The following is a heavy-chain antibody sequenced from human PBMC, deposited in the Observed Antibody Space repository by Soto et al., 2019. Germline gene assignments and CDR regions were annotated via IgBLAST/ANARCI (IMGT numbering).Heavy chain of an antibody. J-gene: IGHJ4*02. Sequence: QVQLVQSGPEVKKPGASVKVSCKASGYTFTNHGISWVRQAPGQGLEWVGWISGYNANTKYAQKFQGRVTMSTDTSTNTAYMELRSLRSADTAVYYCASEFYPLAYYFDYWGQGTLVTVSS. CDR2: ISGYNANT. V-gene: IGHV1-18*04. CDR1: GYTFTNHG. CDR3: ASEFYPLAYYFDY.